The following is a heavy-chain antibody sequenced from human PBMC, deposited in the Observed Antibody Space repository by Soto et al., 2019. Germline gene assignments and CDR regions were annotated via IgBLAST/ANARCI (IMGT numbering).Heavy chain of an antibody. CDR3: ARVEVRGVMVGYYYYYGMDV. CDR2: IIPIFGTA. J-gene: IGHJ6*02. V-gene: IGHV1-69*01. CDR1: GGTFSSYA. D-gene: IGHD3-10*01. Sequence: QVQLVQSVAEGKKPGSSVKVSCKASGGTFSSYAISWVRQAPGQGLEWMGGIIPIFGTANYAQKFQGRVTITADESTSTAYMELSSLRSEDTAVYYCARVEVRGVMVGYYYYYGMDVWGQGTTVTVSS.